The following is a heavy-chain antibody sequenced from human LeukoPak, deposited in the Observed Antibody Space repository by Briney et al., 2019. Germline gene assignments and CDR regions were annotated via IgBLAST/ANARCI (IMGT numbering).Heavy chain of an antibody. J-gene: IGHJ5*01. V-gene: IGHV1-2*02. CDR3: ARDEGVCSGGSCADS. Sequence: ASVQVSCKASGYTFTGYYLHWVRQAPGQGLAWMGWINPDNGVTNYAQKFQGRVTLTRDTSIRTAYMELSRLRSDDTAVYYCARDEGVCSGGSCADSWGQGTLVTVSS. D-gene: IGHD2-15*01. CDR2: INPDNGVT. CDR1: GYTFTGYY.